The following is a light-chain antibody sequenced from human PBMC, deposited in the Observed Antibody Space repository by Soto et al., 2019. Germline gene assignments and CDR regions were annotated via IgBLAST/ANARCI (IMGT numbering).Light chain of an antibody. V-gene: IGKV1-39*01. CDR1: QNINTY. CDR3: QQSYTAPRT. Sequence: DIQMTQSPSSLSASVGDSVTITCRASQNINTYLNWYRQKPGTAPKLLIYATSILQSGVPSRFSATGSGTDFTLTISSLQRVDFATYYCQQSYTAPRTFGQGTKLEIK. CDR2: ATS. J-gene: IGKJ2*02.